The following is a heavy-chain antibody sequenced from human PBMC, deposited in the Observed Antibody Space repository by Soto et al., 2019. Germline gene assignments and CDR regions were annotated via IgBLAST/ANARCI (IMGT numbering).Heavy chain of an antibody. CDR3: ARGYCSSTNCYGGPFDY. D-gene: IGHD2-2*01. CDR2: IYYSGTT. CDR1: GGSISSYY. J-gene: IGHJ4*02. Sequence: SETLSLTCTVSGGSISSYYWNWMRQPPGKGLEWIGYIYYSGTTDYNPSLKSRVTISIDTSKNHFSLKLSSVTAADTAVYYCARGYCSSTNCYGGPFDYWGQGTLVTVSS. V-gene: IGHV4-59*01.